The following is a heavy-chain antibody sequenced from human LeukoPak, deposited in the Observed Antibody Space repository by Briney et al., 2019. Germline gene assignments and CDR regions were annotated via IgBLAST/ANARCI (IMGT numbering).Heavy chain of an antibody. CDR3: ASGIAAAAKGAHFDY. Sequence: GGSLRLSCAASGFTFSDYYMSWIRQAPGKGLEWVSYISSSGSTIYYADSVKGRFTISRDNAKNSLYLQMNSLRAEDTAVYYCASGIAAAAKGAHFDYWGQGTLVTVSS. CDR1: GFTFSDYY. V-gene: IGHV3-11*04. CDR2: ISSSGSTI. J-gene: IGHJ4*02. D-gene: IGHD6-13*01.